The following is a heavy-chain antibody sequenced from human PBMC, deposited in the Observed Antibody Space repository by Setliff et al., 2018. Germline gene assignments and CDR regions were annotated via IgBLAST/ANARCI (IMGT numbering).Heavy chain of an antibody. CDR1: GYSISSGYY. D-gene: IGHD3-3*02. V-gene: IGHV4-61*09. J-gene: IGHJ5*02. Sequence: SETLSLTCTVSGYSISSGYYWIWIRQPAGKGLEWIGHIYTSGATNYSPSLKTRVTISMDTSRNHFSLRLTSVTAADTAVYYCARAELEFLTRLDPWGQGTLVTVSS. CDR3: ARAELEFLTRLDP. CDR2: IYTSGAT.